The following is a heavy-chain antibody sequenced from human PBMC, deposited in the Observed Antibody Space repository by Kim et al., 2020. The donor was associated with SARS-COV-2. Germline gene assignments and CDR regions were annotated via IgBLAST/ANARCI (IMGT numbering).Heavy chain of an antibody. CDR2: IYYSGST. CDR3: ARALTMITCGGVIVDAFHI. D-gene: IGHD3-16*02. J-gene: IGHJ3*02. V-gene: IGHV4-31*03. Sequence: SETMSLTCTVSGGSISSGGYYWSWIRQHPGKGLEWIGYIYYSGSTYYNPSLKSRVTISVDTSKNQFSLKLSSVTAADTAVYYCARALTMITCGGVIVDAFHIGGEGTMVSVSS. CDR1: GGSISSGGYY.